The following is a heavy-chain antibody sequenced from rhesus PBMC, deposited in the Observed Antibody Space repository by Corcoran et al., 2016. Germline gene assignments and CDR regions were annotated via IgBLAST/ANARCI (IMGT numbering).Heavy chain of an antibody. V-gene: IGHV4S2*01. CDR3: AKAGKATDFDF. CDR1: GASISSSS. Sequence: QVQLQESGPGLVKPSETLSLTCAVSGASISSSSWSWIRHAPGKGLGWIGRISRSRGGADNSPSLRRRVAMSIDTSKNQVALNLVSVTAADTAVYYCAKAGKATDFDFWGQGVLVTVSS. CDR2: ISRSRGGA. D-gene: IGHD1-44*01. J-gene: IGHJ4*01.